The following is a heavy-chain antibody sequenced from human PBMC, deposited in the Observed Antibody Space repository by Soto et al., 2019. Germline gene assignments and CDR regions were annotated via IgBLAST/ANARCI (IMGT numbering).Heavy chain of an antibody. CDR1: GGSFSGYY. Sequence: SETLSLTCAVYGGSFSGYYWSWIRQPPGKGREWIGEINHSGSTNYNPSLKSRVTISVDTSKNQFSLKLSSVTAADTAVYYCARGLVFRYLDWLRSNWFNLWAQGTLVTFTS. J-gene: IGHJ5*01. D-gene: IGHD3-9*01. CDR2: INHSGST. V-gene: IGHV4-34*01. CDR3: ARGLVFRYLDWLRSNWFNL.